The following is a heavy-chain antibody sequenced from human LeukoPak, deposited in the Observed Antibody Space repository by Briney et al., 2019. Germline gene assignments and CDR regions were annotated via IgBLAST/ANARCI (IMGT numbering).Heavy chain of an antibody. V-gene: IGHV3-33*06. Sequence: GGSLRPSCAASGFTFSSYGMHWVRQAPGKGLEWVAVIWYDGSNKYYADSVKGRFTISRDNSKNTLYLQMNSLRAEDTAVYYCAKRGDSSGYYAFDYWGQGTLVTVSS. CDR3: AKRGDSSGYYAFDY. J-gene: IGHJ4*02. D-gene: IGHD3-22*01. CDR1: GFTFSSYG. CDR2: IWYDGSNK.